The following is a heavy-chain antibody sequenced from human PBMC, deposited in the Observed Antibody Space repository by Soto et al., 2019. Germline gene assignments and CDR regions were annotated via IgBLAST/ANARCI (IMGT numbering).Heavy chain of an antibody. D-gene: IGHD1-26*01. J-gene: IGHJ4*02. Sequence: TLSLTCTVSGGSISSSSYYWGWIRQPPGKGLECIGSIYYSGSTYYNPSLKSRVTISVDTSKNQFSLKLSSVTAADTAVYYCASVYRLDDYWGQGTLVTVSS. CDR2: IYYSGST. V-gene: IGHV4-39*07. CDR1: GGSISSSSYY. CDR3: ASVYRLDDY.